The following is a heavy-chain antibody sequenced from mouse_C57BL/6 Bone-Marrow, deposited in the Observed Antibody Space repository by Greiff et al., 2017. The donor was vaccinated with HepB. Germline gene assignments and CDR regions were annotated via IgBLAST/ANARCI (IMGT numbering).Heavy chain of an antibody. Sequence: VNVVESGAELVRPGASVTLSCKASGYTFTDYEMHWVKQTPVHGLEWIGAIDPETGGTAYNQKFKGKAILTADKSSSTAYMELRSLTSEDSAVYYCTRSPYVNYAAYWGQGTLVTVSA. V-gene: IGHV1-15*01. CDR3: TRSPYVNYAAY. CDR2: IDPETGGT. D-gene: IGHD2-1*01. CDR1: GYTFTDYE. J-gene: IGHJ3*01.